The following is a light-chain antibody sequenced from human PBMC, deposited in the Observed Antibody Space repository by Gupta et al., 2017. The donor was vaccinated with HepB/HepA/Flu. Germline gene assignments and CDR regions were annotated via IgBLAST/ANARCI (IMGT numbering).Light chain of an antibody. CDR3: QSYDSSLSGSV. J-gene: IGLJ3*02. V-gene: IGLV1-40*01. CDR1: SSNIGAGYD. Sequence: QSVLTQPPSASGAPGQRVPITCPGSSSNIGAGYDVHWYQQLPGTAPKLLIYGNSIRPSGVPDRFSGSKSGTSASLAITGLQAEDEADYYCQSYDSSLSGSVFGGGTKLTVL. CDR2: GNS.